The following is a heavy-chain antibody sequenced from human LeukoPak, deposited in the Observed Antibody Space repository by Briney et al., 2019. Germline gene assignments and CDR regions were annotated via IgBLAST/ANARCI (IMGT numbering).Heavy chain of an antibody. V-gene: IGHV3-64D*09. J-gene: IGHJ4*02. Sequence: PGGSLRLSCSASGFPFSAFTMHWVRLAAGKTLENVAAITTNGGTTYYADSVKGRISISRDNSKNILYLQMSSLRPEDTAVYYCMKPSYTGSWYDYWGQGTLVTVSS. D-gene: IGHD6-13*01. CDR1: GFPFSAFT. CDR2: ITTNGGTT. CDR3: MKPSYTGSWYDY.